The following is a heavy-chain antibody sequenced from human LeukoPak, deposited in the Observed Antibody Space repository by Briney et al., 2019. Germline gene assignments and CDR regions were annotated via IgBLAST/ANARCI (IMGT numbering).Heavy chain of an antibody. Sequence: SETLSLTCAVSGGSFSGYYWSWIRQPPGKGLEWIGEINHSGSTNYDPSLKSRVTISVDTSKNQFSLKLSSVTAADTAVYYCARETPLRWYFDLWGRGTLVTVSS. CDR3: ARETPLRWYFDL. J-gene: IGHJ2*01. CDR1: GGSFSGYY. CDR2: INHSGST. V-gene: IGHV4-34*01.